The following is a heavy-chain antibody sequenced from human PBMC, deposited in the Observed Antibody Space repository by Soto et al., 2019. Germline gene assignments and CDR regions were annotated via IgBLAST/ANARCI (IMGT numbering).Heavy chain of an antibody. J-gene: IGHJ6*02. V-gene: IGHV1-69*13. Sequence: GFSVKVSCKASGGTFSSYAISWVRQAPGQGLEWMGGIIPIFGTANYAQKFQGRVTITADESTSTAYMELSSLRSEDTAVYYCARTSAGTTYPDYYYYGMDVWGQGTTVTVSS. CDR2: IIPIFGTA. CDR3: ARTSAGTTYPDYYYYGMDV. D-gene: IGHD1-7*01. CDR1: GGTFSSYA.